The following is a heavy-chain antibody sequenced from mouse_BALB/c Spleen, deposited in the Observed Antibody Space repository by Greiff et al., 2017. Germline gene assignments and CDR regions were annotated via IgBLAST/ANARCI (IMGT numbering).Heavy chain of an antibody. J-gene: IGHJ4*01. V-gene: IGHV5-6-3*01. Sequence: VQLKESGGGLVQPGGSLKLSCAASGFTFSSYGMSWVRQTPDKRLELVATINSNGGSTYYPDSVKGRFTISRDNAKNTLYLQMSSLKSEDTAMYYCARDQGSMITTLYAMDYWGQGTSVTVSS. D-gene: IGHD2-4*01. CDR1: GFTFSSYG. CDR2: INSNGGST. CDR3: ARDQGSMITTLYAMDY.